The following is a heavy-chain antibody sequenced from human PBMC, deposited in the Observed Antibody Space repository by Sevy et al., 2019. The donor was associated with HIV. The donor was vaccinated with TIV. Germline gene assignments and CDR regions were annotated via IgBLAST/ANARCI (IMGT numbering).Heavy chain of an antibody. CDR3: AKHVGNPSGPFDI. CDR1: GFTFSTYA. CDR2: ITGSGGNK. V-gene: IGHV3-23*01. Sequence: GGSLRLSCGASGFTFSTYAMSWVRQAPGKGLDWVSTITGSGGNKLYSDSVKGRFTISRDNSMNMVYLQLNSLRVEDMAVYYCAKHVGNPSGPFDIWGQGTMVTVSS. J-gene: IGHJ3*02. D-gene: IGHD3-10*01.